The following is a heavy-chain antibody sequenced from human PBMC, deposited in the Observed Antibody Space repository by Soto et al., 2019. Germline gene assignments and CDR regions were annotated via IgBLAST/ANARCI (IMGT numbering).Heavy chain of an antibody. Sequence: EVQLVESGGGLVQPGGSLRHSCEASGFTFSRDEMNWVRQAPGKGLEWIAYIQNHGYSTHYADSVKGRFTISRDNAKNTLYLQMSSLTAEDTAIYYCARGYDAGCHFGYWGQGVLVTVSS. J-gene: IGHJ4*02. CDR1: GFTFSRDE. CDR3: ARGYDAGCHFGY. D-gene: IGHD1-20*01. CDR2: IQNHGYST. V-gene: IGHV3-48*03.